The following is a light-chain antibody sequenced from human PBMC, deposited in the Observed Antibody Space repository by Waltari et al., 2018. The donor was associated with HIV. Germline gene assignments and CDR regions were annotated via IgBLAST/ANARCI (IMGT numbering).Light chain of an antibody. V-gene: IGLV2-11*01. Sequence: SAPTPPRPVSGSPGPSVTNPPPGTSTDVCDYNYFSWYQQHPGKAPQLMIFDVNKRPSGVPDRFSGSKSGNTASLTISGLQAEDEADYYCCSYADKYTWVFGGGTKLTVL. CDR3: CSYADKYTWV. CDR1: STDVCDYNY. J-gene: IGLJ3*02. CDR2: DVN.